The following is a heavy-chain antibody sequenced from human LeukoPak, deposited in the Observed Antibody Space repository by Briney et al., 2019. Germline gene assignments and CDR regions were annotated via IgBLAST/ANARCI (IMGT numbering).Heavy chain of an antibody. D-gene: IGHD5-18*01. CDR3: ARESRIQLWLLDY. CDR2: ISYDGSNK. V-gene: IGHV3-30-3*01. J-gene: IGHJ4*02. Sequence: QPGRSLRLSCAASGFTFSNYAMHWVRQAPGKGLEWVAVISYDGSNKYYADSVKGRFTISRDDSKNTLYVQMNSLRAEETAVYYWARESRIQLWLLDYWGQGTLVTVSS. CDR1: GFTFSNYA.